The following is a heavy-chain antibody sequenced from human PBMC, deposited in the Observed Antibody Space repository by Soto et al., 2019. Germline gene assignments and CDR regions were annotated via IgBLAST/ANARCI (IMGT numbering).Heavy chain of an antibody. D-gene: IGHD4-17*01. Sequence: ASVKVCCKASGYTFTNYDINWVRQATGQGLEWMGWMNPKSGNTGYAQQFQGRVIMTRSTSITTAYMELSSLRSEDTAVYYCVRVYGEIDYWGPGTLVTVSS. J-gene: IGHJ4*02. CDR2: MNPKSGNT. CDR1: GYTFTNYD. V-gene: IGHV1-8*02. CDR3: VRVYGEIDY.